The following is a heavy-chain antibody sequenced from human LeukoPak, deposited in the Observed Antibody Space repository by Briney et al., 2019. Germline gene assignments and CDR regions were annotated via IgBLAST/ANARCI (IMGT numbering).Heavy chain of an antibody. Sequence: PGGSLRLSCAASGFTFSSYWMSWVRQAPGKGLEGVSYISSSSSTIYYADSVKGRFTISRDNAKNSLYLQMNSLRDEDTAVYYCARDRITGIVGATKTFDYWGQGTLVTVSS. CDR2: ISSSSSTI. J-gene: IGHJ4*02. D-gene: IGHD1-26*01. CDR1: GFTFSSYW. V-gene: IGHV3-48*02. CDR3: ARDRITGIVGATKTFDY.